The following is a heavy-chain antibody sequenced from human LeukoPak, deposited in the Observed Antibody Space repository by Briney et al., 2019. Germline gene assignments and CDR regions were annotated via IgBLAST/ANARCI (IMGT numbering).Heavy chain of an antibody. Sequence: GGSLRLSCAASGFTFSSYAMSWVRQAPGKGLEWVSAISGSGGSTYYADSVKGRFTISRDNSKNTLYLQMNSLRAEDTAVYYCAKDYDFWSGYYSPPFDYWGQGTLVTVSS. J-gene: IGHJ4*02. CDR3: AKDYDFWSGYYSPPFDY. V-gene: IGHV3-23*01. CDR1: GFTFSSYA. D-gene: IGHD3-3*01. CDR2: ISGSGGST.